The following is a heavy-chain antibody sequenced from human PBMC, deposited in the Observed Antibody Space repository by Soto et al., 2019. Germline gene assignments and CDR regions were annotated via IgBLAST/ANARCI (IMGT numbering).Heavy chain of an antibody. Sequence: EVQVLESGGDLVQPGGSLRLSCVASGFTFSTYAMTWVRQAPGKGLEWVSGISESGGSTYYVDSVKGRFTISRDNSKNTLYLQMTGLRAEDTAVYYCAKDSYGSGTDYFYGMDVRGQGTTVTVSS. CDR1: GFTFSTYA. CDR3: AKDSYGSGTDYFYGMDV. V-gene: IGHV3-23*01. CDR2: ISESGGST. D-gene: IGHD3-10*01. J-gene: IGHJ6*02.